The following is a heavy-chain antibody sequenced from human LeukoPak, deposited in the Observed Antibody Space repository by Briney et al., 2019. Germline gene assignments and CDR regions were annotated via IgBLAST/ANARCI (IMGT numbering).Heavy chain of an antibody. CDR1: GFTFSSYA. CDR2: ISSSGDTT. J-gene: IGHJ2*01. V-gene: IGHV3-23*01. D-gene: IGHD2-8*01. CDR3: VRKASYYTNTEDGYFDL. Sequence: PGGSLRLSCAASGFTFSSYAMTWVRQPPGKGLEWVSGISSSGDTTYHADSVNGRFITAKDNSNNTSYLQMPSLRAEDPAVYYCVRKASYYTNTEDGYFDLWGRGTLVTVSS.